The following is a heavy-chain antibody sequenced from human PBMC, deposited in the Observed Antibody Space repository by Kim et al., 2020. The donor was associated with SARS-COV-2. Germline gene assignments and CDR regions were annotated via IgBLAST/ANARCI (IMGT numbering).Heavy chain of an antibody. V-gene: IGHV3-21*06. Sequence: GGSLRLSCAASGFNFNTYSLTWVRQTPGKGLEWVSSLVRNSDIYYADSVKGRFTISRDTAKNSLYLQMNSLRAEDTAIYYCASPTIITSDYFYFDLWGRGTLVTVSP. J-gene: IGHJ2*01. D-gene: IGHD5-12*01. CDR1: GFNFNTYS. CDR3: ASPTIITSDYFYFDL. CDR2: LVRNSDI.